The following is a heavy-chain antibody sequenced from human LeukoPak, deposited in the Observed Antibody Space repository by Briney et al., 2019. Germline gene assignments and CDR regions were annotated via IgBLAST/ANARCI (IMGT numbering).Heavy chain of an antibody. J-gene: IGHJ4*02. V-gene: IGHV3-66*01. Sequence: PGGSLRLSCAASGFTVSSNYMSWVRQAPGKGREWVSVIYTGGSTSYAAYVKGRFTISRDSSKNTLFLQMTSLRAEDTAVYYCARASTLRTGDAHWGQGTLVTVSS. D-gene: IGHD7-27*01. CDR3: ARASTLRTGDAH. CDR2: IYTGGST. CDR1: GFTVSSNY.